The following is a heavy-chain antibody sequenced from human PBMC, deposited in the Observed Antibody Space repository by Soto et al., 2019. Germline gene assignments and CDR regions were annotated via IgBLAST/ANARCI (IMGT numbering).Heavy chain of an antibody. CDR1: GFPFSRYE. CDR3: ARDRWLRYSGYDWHFDY. Sequence: EVQLVESGGVLVQPGESLRLSCAASGFPFSRYEMNWVRQAPGKGLEWVAYISSGGGNIYYAESVKGRFTISRDNAKNSVDLKMNSLRAEDTAVYYCARDRWLRYSGYDWHFDYWGQGTLVTVSS. J-gene: IGHJ4*02. D-gene: IGHD5-12*01. V-gene: IGHV3-48*03. CDR2: ISSGGGNI.